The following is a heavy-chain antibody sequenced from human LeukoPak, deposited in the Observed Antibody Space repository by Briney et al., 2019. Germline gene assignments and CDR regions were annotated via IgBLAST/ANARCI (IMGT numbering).Heavy chain of an antibody. CDR3: ARRDSSGWYQDYYGMDV. V-gene: IGHV5-10-1*01. CDR2: IDPSDSYT. CDR1: GYSFTSYW. Sequence: GESLKISCKGSGYSFTSYWISWVRQMPGKGLEWMGRIDPSDSYTNYSPSFQGHVTISADKSISTAYLQWSSLKASDTPMYYCARRDSSGWYQDYYGMDVWGQGTTVTVSS. J-gene: IGHJ6*02. D-gene: IGHD6-19*01.